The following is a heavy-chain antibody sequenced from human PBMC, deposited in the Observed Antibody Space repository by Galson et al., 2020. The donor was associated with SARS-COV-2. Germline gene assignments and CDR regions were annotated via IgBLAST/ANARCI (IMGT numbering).Heavy chain of an antibody. CDR1: GGSFSGFY. D-gene: IGHD3-10*01. Sequence: ASETLSLTCTVYGGSFSGFYWAWIRQTPGKGLEYIGDISDRGTTNYNPSLKSRVTFSEDTSKNQFSLKLTSVTAADTAMYYCARGPGVGSVGYWFDPWGQGSLVIVSS. CDR2: ISDRGTT. CDR3: ARGPGVGSVGYWFDP. J-gene: IGHJ5*02. V-gene: IGHV4-34*01.